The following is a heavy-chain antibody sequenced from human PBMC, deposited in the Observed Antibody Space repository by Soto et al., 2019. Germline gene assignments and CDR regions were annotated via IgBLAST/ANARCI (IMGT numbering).Heavy chain of an antibody. Sequence: QVRLVQSGAEVKKPGSSVKVSCKASGGTFSSYAISWVRQAPGQGLEWMGGIIPIFGTANYAQKFQGRVTITADESTSTAYMELSSLRSEDTAVYYCAKGGYSYGSYYYYGMDVWGQGTTVTVSS. CDR3: AKGGYSYGSYYYYGMDV. V-gene: IGHV1-69*01. CDR1: GGTFSSYA. J-gene: IGHJ6*02. D-gene: IGHD5-18*01. CDR2: IIPIFGTA.